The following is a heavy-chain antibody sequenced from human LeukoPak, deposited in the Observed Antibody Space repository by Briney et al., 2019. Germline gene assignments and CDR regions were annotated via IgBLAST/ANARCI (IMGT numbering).Heavy chain of an antibody. CDR2: IYYSGST. V-gene: IGHV4-39*01. Sequence: SETLCLTCTVSGGSISSSSYYWGWIRQPPGKGLEWIGRIYYSGSTYYNPSLKSRVTISVDTSKSQFSLKLSSVTAADTAVYYCASEGPGDSSSWTPYYYYYMDVWGKGTTVTISS. D-gene: IGHD6-13*01. CDR1: GGSISSSSYY. CDR3: ASEGPGDSSSWTPYYYYYMDV. J-gene: IGHJ6*03.